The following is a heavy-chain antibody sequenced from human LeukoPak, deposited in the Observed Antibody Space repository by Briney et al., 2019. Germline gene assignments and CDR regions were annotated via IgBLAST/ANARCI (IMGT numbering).Heavy chain of an antibody. V-gene: IGHV1-18*01. J-gene: IGHJ4*02. D-gene: IGHD3-22*01. CDR3: ARAKRYYYDSSGSQSFYFDY. Sequence: ASVNVSCKASGYTFTSFGISWVRQAPGQGLEWMGWISAFNGYTNYAQKLQGRVSMTTDTSTGTAYMELRSLRSDDTAVYYCARAKRYYYDSSGSQSFYFDYWGQGTLVTVSS. CDR2: ISAFNGYT. CDR1: GYTFTSFG.